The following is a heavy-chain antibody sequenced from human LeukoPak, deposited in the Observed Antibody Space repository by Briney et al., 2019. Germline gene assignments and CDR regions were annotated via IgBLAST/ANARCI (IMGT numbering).Heavy chain of an antibody. CDR2: IYYSGST. Sequence: SETLSLTCTVSGGSISSYYWSWIRQPPGKGLEWIGYIYYSGSTNYNPSLKSRVTISVDTSKNQFSLRLSSVTAADTAVYYCARASDSSSWYYYYYYMDVWGKGTTVTVSS. V-gene: IGHV4-59*01. D-gene: IGHD6-13*01. CDR1: GGSISSYY. CDR3: ARASDSSSWYYYYYYMDV. J-gene: IGHJ6*03.